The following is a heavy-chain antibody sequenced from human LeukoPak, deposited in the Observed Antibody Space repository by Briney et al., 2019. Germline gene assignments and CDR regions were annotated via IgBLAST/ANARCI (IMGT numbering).Heavy chain of an antibody. Sequence: ASVKVSCKASGYTFTGYYMHWVRQAPGQGLEWMGWINPNSGGTNYAQKLQGRVTMTRDTSISTAYMELSRLRSDDTAVYYCAGEYSSSFGYFDYWGQGTLVTVSS. CDR1: GYTFTGYY. CDR2: INPNSGGT. J-gene: IGHJ4*02. CDR3: AGEYSSSFGYFDY. V-gene: IGHV1-2*02. D-gene: IGHD6-6*01.